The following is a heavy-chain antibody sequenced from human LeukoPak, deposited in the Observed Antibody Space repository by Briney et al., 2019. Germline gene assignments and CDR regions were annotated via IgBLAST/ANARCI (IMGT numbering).Heavy chain of an antibody. V-gene: IGHV1-2*02. CDR3: ARDAIAAAGTNNY. D-gene: IGHD6-13*01. CDR1: GYTFTGYY. CDR2: INPNSGGA. Sequence: GASVKVSCKASGYTFTGYYMHWVRQAPGQGLEWVGWINPNSGGANYAQKFQGRVTMTRDTSISTAYMELSRLRSDDTAVYYCARDAIAAAGTNNYWGQGTLVTVSS. J-gene: IGHJ4*02.